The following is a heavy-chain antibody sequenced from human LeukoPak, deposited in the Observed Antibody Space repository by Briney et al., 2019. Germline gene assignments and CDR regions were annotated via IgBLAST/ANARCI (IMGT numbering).Heavy chain of an antibody. Sequence: ASVKVSCKASGYTFTSYDINWVRQAPGQGLEWMGIINPSGGSTSYAQKFQGRVTMTRDTSTSTVYMELSSLRSEDTAVYYCARPDYGDYALGGEYFQHWGQGTLVTVSS. V-gene: IGHV1-46*01. J-gene: IGHJ1*01. CDR2: INPSGGST. CDR1: GYTFTSYD. D-gene: IGHD4-17*01. CDR3: ARPDYGDYALGGEYFQH.